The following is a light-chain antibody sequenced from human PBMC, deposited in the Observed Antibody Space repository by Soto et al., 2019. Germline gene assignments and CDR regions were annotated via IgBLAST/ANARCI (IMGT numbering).Light chain of an antibody. CDR1: QTIDRY. Sequence: DIRMTQSPSSLSASVGDRVTITCRASQTIDRYLNWYQQKPGRAPKLLIDAASRLQSGVSSRFSGSGSGPDFTLTIINLQPEDFAAYYCQQSFSAPYTFGQGTKLEIK. J-gene: IGKJ2*01. CDR3: QQSFSAPYT. CDR2: AAS. V-gene: IGKV1-39*01.